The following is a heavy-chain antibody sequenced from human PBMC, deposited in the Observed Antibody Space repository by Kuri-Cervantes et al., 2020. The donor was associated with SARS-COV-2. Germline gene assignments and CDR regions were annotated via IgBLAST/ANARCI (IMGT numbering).Heavy chain of an antibody. J-gene: IGHJ4*02. Sequence: GSLRLSCTVSGGSISSSSYYWGWIRQPPGKGLEWIGSIYYSGSTYYNPSLKSRVTISVDTSKNQFSLKLSSVTVADTAVYYCAIAWSTFDYWGQGTLVTVSS. D-gene: IGHD2-15*01. CDR3: AIAWSTFDY. CDR1: GGSISSSSYY. CDR2: IYYSGST. V-gene: IGHV4-39*07.